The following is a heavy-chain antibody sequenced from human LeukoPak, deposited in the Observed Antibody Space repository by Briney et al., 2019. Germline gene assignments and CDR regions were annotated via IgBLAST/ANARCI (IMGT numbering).Heavy chain of an antibody. D-gene: IGHD2-15*01. CDR3: ARDGDCSGGSCYGVWFDP. CDR1: GYTFTSYD. CDR2: ISAYNGNT. J-gene: IGHJ5*02. V-gene: IGHV1-18*01. Sequence: ASVKVSCKASGYTFTSYDINWVRQAPGQGLEWMGWISAYNGNTNYAQKLQGRVTMTTDTSTSTAYMELRSLRSDDTAVYYCARDGDCSGGSCYGVWFDPWGQGTLVTVSS.